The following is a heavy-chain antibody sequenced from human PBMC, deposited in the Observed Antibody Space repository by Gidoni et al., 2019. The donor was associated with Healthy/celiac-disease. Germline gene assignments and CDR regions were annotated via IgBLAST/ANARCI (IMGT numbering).Heavy chain of an antibody. Sequence: EVQLVESGGGLVQPGGSLRLSCAASGFTFSSYDMHWVRQATGKGLEWVSSIGTAGDTYYPGSVKGRFTISRENAKNSLYLQMNILRAGDTAVYYCARVVSVVVPAAISQTEYYYGMDVWGQGTTVTVSS. J-gene: IGHJ6*02. D-gene: IGHD2-2*01. CDR3: ARVVSVVVPAAISQTEYYYGMDV. CDR2: IGTAGDT. CDR1: GFTFSSYD. V-gene: IGHV3-13*04.